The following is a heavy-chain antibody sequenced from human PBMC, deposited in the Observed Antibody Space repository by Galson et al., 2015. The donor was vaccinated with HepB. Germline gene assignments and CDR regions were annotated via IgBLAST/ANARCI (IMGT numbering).Heavy chain of an antibody. CDR1: GFTFRTYW. D-gene: IGHD1-7*01. V-gene: IGHV3-7*01. CDR2: IKQDESEE. Sequence: SLRLSCAASGFTFRTYWMSWVRQAPGKGLEWVANIKQDESEEDFVDSVKGRLTISRDNSNNSQFLQMNSLRVEDTAVYYCARWRWRMGNFAFDLWGQGTMVTVSS. CDR3: ARWRWRMGNFAFDL. J-gene: IGHJ3*01.